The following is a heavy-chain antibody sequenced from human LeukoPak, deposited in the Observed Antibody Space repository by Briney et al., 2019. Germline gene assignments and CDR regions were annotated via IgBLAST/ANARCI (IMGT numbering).Heavy chain of an antibody. CDR3: ARVKKGSEGLYDFWSGYNNWFDP. D-gene: IGHD3-3*01. CDR1: GGTFSSYA. CDR2: IIPIFGTA. Sequence: GASVKVSCKASGGTFSSYAISWVRQAPGQGLEWMGGIIPIFGTANYAQKFQGRVTITADESTSTAYMELSSLRSEDTAVYYCARVKKGSEGLYDFWSGYNNWFDPWGQGTLVTVSS. J-gene: IGHJ5*02. V-gene: IGHV1-69*13.